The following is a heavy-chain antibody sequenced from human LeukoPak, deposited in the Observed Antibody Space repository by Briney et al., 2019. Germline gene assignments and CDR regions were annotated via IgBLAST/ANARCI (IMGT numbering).Heavy chain of an antibody. CDR3: AREPRYYYDSSGYLDY. CDR2: IYTSGST. D-gene: IGHD3-22*01. J-gene: IGHJ4*02. CDR1: GGSISSYY. Sequence: PSETLSLTCTVSGGSISSYYWSWIRQPAGKELEWIGRIYTSGSTNYNPSLKSRVTMSVDTSKNQFSLKLSSVTAADTAVYYCAREPRYYYDSSGYLDYWGQGTLVTVSS. V-gene: IGHV4-4*07.